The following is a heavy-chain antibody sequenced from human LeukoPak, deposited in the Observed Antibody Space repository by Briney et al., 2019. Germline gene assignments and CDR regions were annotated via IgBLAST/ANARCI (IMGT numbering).Heavy chain of an antibody. CDR3: VKDLYSSSWPNFDY. CDR1: GFSFSDYG. CDR2: INPNGGST. D-gene: IGHD6-13*01. V-gene: IGHV3-64D*06. Sequence: GGSLRLSCSASGFSFSDYGMHWVRQAPGKGLEYVSAINPNGGSTYYADSVKGRLTISRDNSKNTLYLQMSSLRAEDTAVYYCVKDLYSSSWPNFDYWGQGTLVTVSS. J-gene: IGHJ4*02.